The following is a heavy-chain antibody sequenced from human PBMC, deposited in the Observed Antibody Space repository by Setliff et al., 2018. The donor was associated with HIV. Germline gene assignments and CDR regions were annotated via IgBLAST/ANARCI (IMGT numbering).Heavy chain of an antibody. CDR1: GGSLSGYY. Sequence: SETLSLTCAVYGGSLSGYYWSWIRQPPGKGLEWLGEIHSSGNTNYSPSLKGRVTISVDTPKNQFSLKLKSMTATDTAVYYCARGVVMRGIIVGRPLDSWGRGTLVTVSS. J-gene: IGHJ4*02. V-gene: IGHV4-34*01. D-gene: IGHD2-21*01. CDR2: IHSSGNT. CDR3: ARGVVMRGIIVGRPLDS.